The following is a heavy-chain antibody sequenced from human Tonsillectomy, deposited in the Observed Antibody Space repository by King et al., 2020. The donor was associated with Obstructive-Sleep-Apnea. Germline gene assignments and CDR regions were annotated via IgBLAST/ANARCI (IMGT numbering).Heavy chain of an antibody. CDR2: ICWNDYE. D-gene: IGHD6-6*01. Sequence: TLQESGPTLVKPPQTLTLTCTFSGFSLSASGVGVGWIRQPPGQALEWLALICWNDYERYSPSLKSRLTITKYTSKNKVVLTMTNMDPGDTATYDCARRPSAPGLVESWGQRTLVTVSS. CDR3: ARRPSAPGLVES. CDR1: GFSLSASGVG. V-gene: IGHV2-5*01. J-gene: IGHJ1*01.